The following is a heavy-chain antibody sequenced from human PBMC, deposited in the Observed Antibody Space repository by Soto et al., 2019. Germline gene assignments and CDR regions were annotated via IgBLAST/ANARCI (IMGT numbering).Heavy chain of an antibody. CDR2: IYYSGST. CDR3: ARVGSNSCYMCYYYGMGV. CDR1: GGSISTGDYY. J-gene: IGHJ6*02. D-gene: IGHD2-2*02. V-gene: IGHV4-30-4*01. Sequence: SETLSLTCTVSGGSISTGDYYWNWIRQPPGKGLEWIGYIYYSGSTYYNPSLKSRVTISADTSKNQFSLNLRSLTAADTAVYYCARVGSNSCYMCYYYGMGVWGQGTTVTVS.